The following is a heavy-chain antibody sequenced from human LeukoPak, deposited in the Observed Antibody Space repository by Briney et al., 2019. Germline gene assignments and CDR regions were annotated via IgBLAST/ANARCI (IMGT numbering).Heavy chain of an antibody. CDR3: ARDRWAAAGYYYYYMDV. Sequence: SETLSLTCTVSGGSISSYYWSWIRQPPGKGLEWIGYIYYSGSTNYNPSLKSRVTISVDASKNQFSLRLSSVTAADTAVYYCARDRWAAAGYYYYYMDVWGKGTTVTVSS. CDR1: GGSISSYY. J-gene: IGHJ6*03. D-gene: IGHD6-13*01. V-gene: IGHV4-59*01. CDR2: IYYSGST.